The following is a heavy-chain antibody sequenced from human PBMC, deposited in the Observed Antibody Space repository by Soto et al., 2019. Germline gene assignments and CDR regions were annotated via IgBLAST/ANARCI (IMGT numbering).Heavy chain of an antibody. V-gene: IGHV3-13*01. Sequence: GGSLRLSCAASGFTFSSYDMHWVRQATGKGLEWVSAIGTAGDTYYPGSVKGRFTISRENAKNSLYLQMNSLRAGDTAVYYCARGGAATPEYYYYGMDVWGQGTTVTVSS. CDR1: GFTFSSYD. J-gene: IGHJ6*02. D-gene: IGHD2-15*01. CDR2: IGTAGDT. CDR3: ARGGAATPEYYYYGMDV.